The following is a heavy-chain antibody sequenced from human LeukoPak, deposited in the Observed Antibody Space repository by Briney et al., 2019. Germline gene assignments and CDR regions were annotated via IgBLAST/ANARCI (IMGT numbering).Heavy chain of an antibody. CDR2: INPSGGSA. D-gene: IGHD6-13*01. V-gene: IGHV1-46*01. J-gene: IGHJ4*02. CDR3: ASGQLRIAAAGTQGLPTH. CDR1: GYTFTSYY. Sequence: ASVKVSCKASGYTFTSYYMHWLRQAPGQGLEWMGIINPSGGSASYAQEFQGRVTMTRDTSTSTVYMELSSLKSEDTAVYYCASGQLRIAAAGTQGLPTHWGQGTLVTVSS.